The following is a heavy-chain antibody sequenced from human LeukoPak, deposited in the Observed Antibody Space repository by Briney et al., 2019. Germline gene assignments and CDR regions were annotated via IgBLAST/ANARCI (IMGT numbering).Heavy chain of an antibody. CDR2: ISYDGSNK. J-gene: IGHJ6*02. V-gene: IGHV3-30*18. D-gene: IGHD4-17*01. Sequence: PGGSLRLSCVASGFTFSSYGMHWVRQAPGKGLEWVAVISYDGSNKYYADSVKGRFTISRDNSKNTLYLQMNSLRAEDTAVYYCAKELHDYGDYDYYYYGMDVWGQGTTVTVSS. CDR1: GFTFSSYG. CDR3: AKELHDYGDYDYYYYGMDV.